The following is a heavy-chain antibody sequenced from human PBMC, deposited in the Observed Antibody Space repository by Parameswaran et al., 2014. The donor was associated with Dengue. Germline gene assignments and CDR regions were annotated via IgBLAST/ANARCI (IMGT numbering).Heavy chain of an antibody. CDR2: INHSGST. CDR3: ASPDGGESNGN. D-gene: IGHD5-18*01. Sequence: RWIRQPPGKGLEWIGEINHSGSTNYNPSLKSRVTISVDTSKNQFSLKLSSVTAADTAVYYCASPDGGESNGNWGQGTLVTVSS. J-gene: IGHJ4*02. V-gene: IGHV4-34*01.